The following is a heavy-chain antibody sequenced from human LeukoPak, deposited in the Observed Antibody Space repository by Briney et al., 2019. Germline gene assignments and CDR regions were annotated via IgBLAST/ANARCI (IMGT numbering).Heavy chain of an antibody. CDR3: ASFGISWRSSY. V-gene: IGHV3-74*01. CDR1: GFSFSSRW. Sequence: PGGSLRLSCAASGFSFSSRWVHWVRQAPGKGLVWVSRISDDGSYTSNVDSVKGRFTISRDNVNNMLYLHMNSLRAEDKDVYYCASFGISWRSSYWGQGTLVTVSS. J-gene: IGHJ4*02. D-gene: IGHD2-21*01. CDR2: ISDDGSYT.